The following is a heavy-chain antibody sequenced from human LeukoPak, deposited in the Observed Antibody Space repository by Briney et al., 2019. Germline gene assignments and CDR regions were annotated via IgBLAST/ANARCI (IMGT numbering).Heavy chain of an antibody. CDR3: ARDLFTPRTITRHLL. V-gene: IGHV3-21*01. Sequence: GGSLRLSCAASGFTFSSYSMNWVRQAPGKGLEWGSSVSSSSSYIYYADSVKGRFTISRDNAKNSLYLQMNSLRAEDTAVYYCARDLFTPRTITRHLLWGQGTMVTVSS. CDR1: GFTFSSYS. J-gene: IGHJ3*01. CDR2: VSSSSSYI. D-gene: IGHD3-9*01.